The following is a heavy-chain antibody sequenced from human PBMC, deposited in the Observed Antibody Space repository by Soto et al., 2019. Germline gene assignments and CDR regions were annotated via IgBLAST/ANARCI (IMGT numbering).Heavy chain of an antibody. CDR3: ARDRSFGGWSNIWYNWFDP. CDR2: TYYRSKWYN. V-gene: IGHV6-1*01. J-gene: IGHJ5*02. Sequence: SQTLSLTCAISGDSVSSNSAAWNWIRQSPSRGLEWLGRTYYRSKWYNDYAVSVKSRITINPDTSKNQFSLQLNSVTPEDTAVYYCARDRSFGGWSNIWYNWFDPWGQGTLVTVSS. CDR1: GDSVSSNSAA. D-gene: IGHD6-19*01.